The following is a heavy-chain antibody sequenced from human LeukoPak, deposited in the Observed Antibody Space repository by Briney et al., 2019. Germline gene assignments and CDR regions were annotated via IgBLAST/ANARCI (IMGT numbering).Heavy chain of an antibody. CDR1: GYTFTNYD. CDR3: ARGLRREQQLLRAFDY. J-gene: IGHJ4*02. V-gene: IGHV1-8*01. CDR2: MNPNSGNT. Sequence: ASVKVSCKASGYTFTNYDINWVRQATGQGLEWVGWMNPNSGNTGYAQKFQGRVAMTWNTSISTAYMDLSSLRSEGTALYYCARGLRREQQLLRAFDYWGQGTLVTVSS. D-gene: IGHD6-13*01.